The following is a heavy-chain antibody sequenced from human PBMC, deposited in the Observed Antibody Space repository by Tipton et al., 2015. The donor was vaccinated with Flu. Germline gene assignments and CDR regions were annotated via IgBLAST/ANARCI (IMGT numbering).Heavy chain of an antibody. CDR2: IYYSGST. CDR3: ARYGTYDGSRYFQH. CDR1: GGSISSYY. J-gene: IGHJ1*01. D-gene: IGHD1-26*01. V-gene: IGHV4-59*01. Sequence: TLSLTCTVSGGSISSYYWSWIRQPPGKGLEWIGYIYYSGSTNYNPSLKSRVIISVDTSKNQFSLKLSSVTAADTAVYYCARYGTYDGSRYFQHWGQGTLVTVFS.